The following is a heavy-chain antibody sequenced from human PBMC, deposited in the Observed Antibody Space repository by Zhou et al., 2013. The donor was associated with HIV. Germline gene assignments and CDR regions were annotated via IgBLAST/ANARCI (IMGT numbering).Heavy chain of an antibody. CDR1: GDTLSRFA. V-gene: IGHV1-69*05. CDR2: IIPIWGTA. Sequence: QVQLVQSGAEVKKPGSSVKVSCKASGDTLSRFAISWVRQAPGQGLEWMGGIIPIWGTANHAQKFQGRVTTTTDEPTSTAYMELTNLTSEDTADYYCAGPFDSSGLGFDPWGQGTLVTVSS. D-gene: IGHD3-22*01. J-gene: IGHJ5*02. CDR3: AGPFDSSGLGFDP.